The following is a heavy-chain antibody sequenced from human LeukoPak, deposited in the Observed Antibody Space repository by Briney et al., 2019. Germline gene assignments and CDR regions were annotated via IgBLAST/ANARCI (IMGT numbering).Heavy chain of an antibody. Sequence: GGSLRLSCAASGFTFSSYAMSWVRQAPGQGLEWLSAISVSGGSTYYADSVKGRFTISRDNSKNTLYLQMNSLRAEDTAVYYCARRTSGGAGFDYWGQGTPVTVSS. CDR2: ISVSGGST. V-gene: IGHV3-23*01. CDR3: ARRTSGGAGFDY. CDR1: GFTFSSYA. J-gene: IGHJ4*02. D-gene: IGHD3-16*01.